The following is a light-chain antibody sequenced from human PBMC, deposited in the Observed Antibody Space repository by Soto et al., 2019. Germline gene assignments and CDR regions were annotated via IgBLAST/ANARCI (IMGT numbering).Light chain of an antibody. J-gene: IGLJ3*02. V-gene: IGLV2-14*01. Sequence: QSVLTQPASVSGSPGQSITISCTGTSSDVGAYNYVSWYQQHPGKAPQLIINEVSNRPSGVSNRFSGSKSGNTASLTISGLQAEDEADYYCSSYTSSITWVFGGGTKVTVL. CDR2: EVS. CDR1: SSDVGAYNY. CDR3: SSYTSSITWV.